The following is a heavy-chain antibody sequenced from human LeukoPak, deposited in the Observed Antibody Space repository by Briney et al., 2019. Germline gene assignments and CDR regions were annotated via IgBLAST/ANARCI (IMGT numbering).Heavy chain of an antibody. CDR1: GGSISSSSYY. CDR3: ARGCSSTSCYSGIDY. CDR2: IYYSGST. V-gene: IGHV4-39*01. D-gene: IGHD2-2*01. J-gene: IGHJ4*02. Sequence: SETLSLTCTVSGGSISSSSYYWGWIRQPPGKGLDGIGSIYYSGSTYYNPSLKSRVTISVDTSKNQFSLKLSSVTAADTAVYYCARGCSSTSCYSGIDYWGQGTLVTVSS.